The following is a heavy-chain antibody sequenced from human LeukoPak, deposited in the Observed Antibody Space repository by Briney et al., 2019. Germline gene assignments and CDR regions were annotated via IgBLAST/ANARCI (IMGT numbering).Heavy chain of an antibody. CDR3: ARRRAAAGITNWFDP. J-gene: IGHJ5*02. V-gene: IGHV5-51*01. CDR1: GYSFTSYW. Sequence: GESLKISCKGSGYSFTSYWIGWVRQMPGKGLEWMGIIYPGDSDTRYSPSFQGQVTISADKSISTAYLQWSSLKASDTAMYYCARRRAAAGITNWFDPWGQGTLVTVSS. D-gene: IGHD6-13*01. CDR2: IYPGDSDT.